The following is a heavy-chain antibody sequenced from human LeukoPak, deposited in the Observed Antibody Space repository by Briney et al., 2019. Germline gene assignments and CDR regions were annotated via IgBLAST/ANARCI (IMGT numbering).Heavy chain of an antibody. CDR1: GFTFSSYA. J-gene: IGHJ4*02. CDR2: ISGSGGST. D-gene: IGHD2-21*02. CDR3: AKDLGHYCGGDCYHFDY. V-gene: IGHV3-23*01. Sequence: QPGGSLRLSCAASGFTFSSYAMSWVRQAPGKGLEWVSAISGSGGSTYYADSVKGRFTISRDNSKNTLYLQMNSLRAEDTAVYYCAKDLGHYCGGDCYHFDYWGQGTLVTVSS.